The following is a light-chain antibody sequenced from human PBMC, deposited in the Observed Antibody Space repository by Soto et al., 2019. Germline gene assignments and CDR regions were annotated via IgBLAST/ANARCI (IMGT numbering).Light chain of an antibody. Sequence: DIQITQSPSTLSVSVGDRVTITCRASQSISSRLAWYQHKPGKAPKLLIYGASSWESGVPSRFSGSGSGTEFTLTISSLQSDDFAVYYCQQYNNYPGTFGQGTKVDIK. CDR2: GAS. CDR1: QSISSR. V-gene: IGKV1-5*01. CDR3: QQYNNYPGT. J-gene: IGKJ1*01.